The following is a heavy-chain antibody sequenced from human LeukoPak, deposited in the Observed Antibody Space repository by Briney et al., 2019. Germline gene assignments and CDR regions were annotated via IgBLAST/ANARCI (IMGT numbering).Heavy chain of an antibody. Sequence: AGGSLRLSCAASGFTVSSNYMSWVRQAPGKGLEWVSVIYSGGSTYYADSVKGRFTISRHNSKNTLYLQMNSLRAEDTAVYYCASDATMVRGVLVYWGQGTLVTVSS. D-gene: IGHD3-10*01. J-gene: IGHJ4*02. CDR1: GFTVSSNY. CDR3: ASDATMVRGVLVY. V-gene: IGHV3-53*04. CDR2: IYSGGST.